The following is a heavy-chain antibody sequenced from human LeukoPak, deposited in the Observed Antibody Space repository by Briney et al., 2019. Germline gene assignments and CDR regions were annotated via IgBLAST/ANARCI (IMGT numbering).Heavy chain of an antibody. CDR2: MWYDGSDK. CDR3: ARDSCSSISCPGHNAFDI. J-gene: IGHJ3*02. D-gene: IGHD2-2*01. V-gene: IGHV3-33*01. CDR1: RFIFSNYA. Sequence: GGSLRLSCAASRFIFSNYAMHWVRQAPGKGLEWVAIMWYDGSDKYNGDSAKGRFTISRDNSENTLYLQMKSLRAEDTGVYYCARDSCSSISCPGHNAFDIWGQGTMVTVSS.